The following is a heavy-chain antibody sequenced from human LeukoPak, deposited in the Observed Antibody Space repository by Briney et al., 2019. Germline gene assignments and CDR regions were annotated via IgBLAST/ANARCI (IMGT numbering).Heavy chain of an antibody. CDR1: GFTFSSYA. V-gene: IGHV3-23*01. Sequence: GGSLRLSCAASGFTFSSYAMSWVRQAPGKGLEWVSAISGTGGTTYYADSVKGRFTISRDNSKNTLYLQMNSLRAEDTAVYYCARGSYYYDSTGYYFDYWGQGTLVSVSS. CDR3: ARGSYYYDSTGYYFDY. D-gene: IGHD3-22*01. J-gene: IGHJ4*02. CDR2: ISGTGGTT.